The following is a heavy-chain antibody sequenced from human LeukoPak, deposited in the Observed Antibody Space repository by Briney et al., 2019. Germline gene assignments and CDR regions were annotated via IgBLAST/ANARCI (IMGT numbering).Heavy chain of an antibody. V-gene: IGHV1-69*04. J-gene: IGHJ6*02. CDR1: GGTFSSYA. Sequence: ASVKVSCKAPGGTFSSYAISWVRQAPGQGLEWMGRIIPILGIANYAQKFQGRVTITTDKSTSTAYMELSSLRSEDTAVYYCASGPNAYYYYYGMDVWGQGTTVTVSS. CDR2: IIPILGIA. CDR3: ASGPNAYYYYYGMDV.